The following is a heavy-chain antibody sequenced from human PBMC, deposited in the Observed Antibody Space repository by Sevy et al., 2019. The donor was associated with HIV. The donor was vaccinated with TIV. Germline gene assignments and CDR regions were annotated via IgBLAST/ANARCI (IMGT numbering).Heavy chain of an antibody. V-gene: IGHV3-30*18. J-gene: IGHJ4*02. CDR2: ISYDESTQ. CDR3: AKDTRPYGDNVEGFDY. Sequence: GGSLRLSCEVSGFTLSTHVMHWVRQAPGKGLEWVAGISYDESTQYYGDSVKGRFTISRDNSKNTLYLQMNSLRPEDTAVYYCAKDTRPYGDNVEGFDYWGQGTLVTVSS. CDR1: GFTLSTHV. D-gene: IGHD4-17*01.